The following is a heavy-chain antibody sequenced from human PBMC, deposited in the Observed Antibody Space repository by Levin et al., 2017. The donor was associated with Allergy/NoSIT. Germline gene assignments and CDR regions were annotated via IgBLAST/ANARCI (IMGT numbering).Heavy chain of an antibody. CDR3: ARDRKQIMVRGTKLMTYYYYMDV. Sequence: LSLTCTVSGGSISSGSYSWSWIRQPAGKGLEWIGHIYTSGSTNYNPSLKSRVTISVDTSKNQFSLNLNSVTAADTALYYCARDRKQIMVRGTKLMTYYYYMDVWGKGTTVTVSS. V-gene: IGHV4-61*09. D-gene: IGHD3-10*01. CDR2: IYTSGST. CDR1: GGSISSGSYS. J-gene: IGHJ6*03.